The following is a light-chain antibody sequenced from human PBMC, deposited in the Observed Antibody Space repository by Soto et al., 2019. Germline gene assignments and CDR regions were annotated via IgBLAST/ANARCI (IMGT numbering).Light chain of an antibody. CDR3: QQYNNWPQT. V-gene: IGKV3-15*01. Sequence: EIVMTQSPATLSVSPGERATLSCRASQSISSNLVWYQQKPGQAPRLLIYGASTRATGISARFSGSGSGTAFTLPISSLQSEDFAVYYCQQYNNWPQTFGQGTKVEIK. J-gene: IGKJ1*01. CDR2: GAS. CDR1: QSISSN.